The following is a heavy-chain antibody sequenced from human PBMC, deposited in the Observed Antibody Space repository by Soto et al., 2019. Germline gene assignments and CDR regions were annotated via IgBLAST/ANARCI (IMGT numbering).Heavy chain of an antibody. CDR2: IIPIFGTA. CDR1: GGTFSSYA. D-gene: IGHD6-19*01. V-gene: IGHV1-69*13. J-gene: IGHJ4*02. Sequence: GASVKVSCKASGGTFSSYAISWVRQAPGQGLEWVGGIIPIFGTANYAQKFQGRVTITADESTSTAYMELSSLRSEDTAVYYCARGGRYSSGWYFFDYWGQGTLVTVS. CDR3: ARGGRYSSGWYFFDY.